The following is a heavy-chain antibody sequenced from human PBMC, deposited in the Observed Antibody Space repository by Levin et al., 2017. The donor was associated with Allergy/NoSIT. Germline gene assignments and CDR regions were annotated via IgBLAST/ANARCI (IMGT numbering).Heavy chain of an antibody. CDR3: ARRVRCYDYVWGSYRYNWFDP. D-gene: IGHD3-16*02. CDR1: GGSLGGYY. Sequence: SETLSRTCAVYGGSLGGYYWTWIRQSPGRGLEWIGEIHNSGGTNYNPSLKSRATISLDTSKNQFSLKLRSVTAADTAVYYCARRVRCYDYVWGSYRYNWFDPWGQGTLATVSS. CDR2: IHNSGGT. V-gene: IGHV4-34*01. J-gene: IGHJ5*02.